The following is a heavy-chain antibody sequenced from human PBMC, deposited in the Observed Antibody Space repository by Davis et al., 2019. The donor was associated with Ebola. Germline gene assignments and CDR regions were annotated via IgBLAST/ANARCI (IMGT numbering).Heavy chain of an antibody. Sequence: PGGSLRLSCAASGFTFSSYGMHWVRQAPGKGLEWVAVIWYDGSNKYYADSVKGRFTISRDNAKNTLYLQMNSLRAEDTAVYYCARVVPAAISGDWFDPWGQGTLVTVSS. V-gene: IGHV3-33*01. CDR2: IWYDGSNK. CDR1: GFTFSSYG. J-gene: IGHJ5*02. D-gene: IGHD2-2*02. CDR3: ARVVPAAISGDWFDP.